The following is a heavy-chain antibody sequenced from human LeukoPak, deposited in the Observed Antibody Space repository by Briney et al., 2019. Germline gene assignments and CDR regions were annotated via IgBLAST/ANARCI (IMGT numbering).Heavy chain of an antibody. Sequence: GGSLRLSCAASGFTFSTYWMSWVRQAPGKGLEWVANIKQDGSEEYYVDSVKGRFIISRDNAKNSLFLQMNSLRDEDTAVYYCARLGYGYSNRWSNGGYFQHWGQGTLVTVSS. D-gene: IGHD6-13*01. CDR1: GFTFSTYW. V-gene: IGHV3-7*01. J-gene: IGHJ1*01. CDR2: IKQDGSEE. CDR3: ARLGYGYSNRWSNGGYFQH.